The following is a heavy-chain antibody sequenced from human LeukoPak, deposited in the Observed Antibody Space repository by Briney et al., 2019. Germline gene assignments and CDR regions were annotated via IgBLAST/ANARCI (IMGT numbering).Heavy chain of an antibody. J-gene: IGHJ6*02. CDR3: ATDLYCTNGVCYRYYYGMDV. CDR1: GYTLTELS. Sequence: AASVKVSCKVSGYTLTELSMHWVRQAPGKGLEWMGGFDPEDGETIYAQKFQGRVTMTEDTSTDTAYMELSSLRSEDTAVYYCATDLYCTNGVCYRYYYGMDVWGQGTTVTVSS. V-gene: IGHV1-24*01. D-gene: IGHD2-8*01. CDR2: FDPEDGET.